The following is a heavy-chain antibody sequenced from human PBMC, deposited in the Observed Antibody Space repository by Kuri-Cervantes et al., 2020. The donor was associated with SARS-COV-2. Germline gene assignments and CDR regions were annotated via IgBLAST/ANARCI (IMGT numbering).Heavy chain of an antibody. CDR2: FEPEDGET. J-gene: IGHJ6*02. Sequence: ASVKVSCKVSGYTLTELSMHWVRQAPGKGLEWMGGFEPEDGETIYAQKFQGRVTMTEDTSTDTAYMELSSLRSEDTAVYYRAMSRDTPVYYYGMDVWGQGTTVTVSS. D-gene: IGHD5-18*01. CDR3: AMSRDTPVYYYGMDV. V-gene: IGHV1-24*01. CDR1: GYTLTELS.